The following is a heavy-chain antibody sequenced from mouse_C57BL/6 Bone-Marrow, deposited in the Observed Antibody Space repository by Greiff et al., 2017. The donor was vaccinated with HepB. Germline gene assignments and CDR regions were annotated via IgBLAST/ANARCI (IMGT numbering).Heavy chain of an antibody. CDR3: AREGDYNYDGADD. CDR1: GYTFTSYG. D-gene: IGHD2-12*01. V-gene: IGHV1-81*01. CDR2: IYPGSGNT. Sequence: VKLQESGAELARPGASVKLSCKASGYTFTSYGISWVKQTTGQGLEWIGAIYPGSGNTYYNEKFKGTATLTADKSSSTAYMELRSLTSEDSAVYFCAREGDYNYDGADDWCKGTTLTVSS. J-gene: IGHJ2*01.